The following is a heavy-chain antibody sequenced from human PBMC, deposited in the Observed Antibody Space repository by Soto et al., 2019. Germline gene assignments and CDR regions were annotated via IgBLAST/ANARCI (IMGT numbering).Heavy chain of an antibody. CDR1: GYNFASYG. J-gene: IGHJ5*02. Sequence: ASGKVCWKASGYNFASYGSSRMRQDLGQGLEWMGWISAYNGNTNYAQKLQGRVTMTTDTSTSTAYMELRSLRSDDTAVYYCARDSGYGHPLSYNFFYPWRQGTLVTVSS. V-gene: IGHV1-18*01. CDR3: ARDSGYGHPLSYNFFYP. D-gene: IGHD5-12*01. CDR2: ISAYNGNT.